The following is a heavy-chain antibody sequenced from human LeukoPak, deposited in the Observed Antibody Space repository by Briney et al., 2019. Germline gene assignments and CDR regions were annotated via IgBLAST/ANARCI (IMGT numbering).Heavy chain of an antibody. Sequence: GGFLSLSCVASGFTFSSYWMTWVRQAPGKGLEWVANIKTDGSQIYYVDSVRGRFTISRDNAKNSLYLQMNSLRVEDTAVYYCARDLNWETYWGQGTLVSVSS. D-gene: IGHD7-27*01. CDR2: IKTDGSQI. CDR3: ARDLNWETY. V-gene: IGHV3-7*01. CDR1: GFTFSSYW. J-gene: IGHJ4*01.